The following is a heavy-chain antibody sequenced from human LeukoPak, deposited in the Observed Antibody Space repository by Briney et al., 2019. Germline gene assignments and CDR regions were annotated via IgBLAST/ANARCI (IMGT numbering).Heavy chain of an antibody. CDR1: GFTFSSYA. V-gene: IGHV3-30-3*01. CDR3: ARDWSGLLRYFLDV. CDR2: ISYDGSNK. Sequence: GGSLRLSRAASGFTFSSYAMHWVRLAPGKGLEWVAVISYDGSNKYYADSVKGRFTISRDNSKNTLYLQMNSLRAEDTAVYYCARDWSGLLRYFLDVWGQGTTVTVSS. J-gene: IGHJ6*02. D-gene: IGHD3-9*01.